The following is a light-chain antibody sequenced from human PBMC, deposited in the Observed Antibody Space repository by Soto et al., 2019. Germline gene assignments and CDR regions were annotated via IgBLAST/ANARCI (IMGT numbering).Light chain of an antibody. CDR1: QGIRNN. CDR3: QQYNSYSPLT. V-gene: IGKV1-17*01. J-gene: IGKJ4*01. CDR2: DAS. Sequence: DIQMTQSPSSLFASVGDRVTITCRASQGIRNNLGWYQQKPGKAPKLLIYDASSLESGVPSRFSGSGSGTEFTLTISSLQPDDFATYYCQQYNSYSPLTFGGGTKVDI.